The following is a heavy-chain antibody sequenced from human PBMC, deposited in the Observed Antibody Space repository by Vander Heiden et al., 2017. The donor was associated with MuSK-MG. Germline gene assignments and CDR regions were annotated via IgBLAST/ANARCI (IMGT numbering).Heavy chain of an antibody. CDR2: IWYDGSNE. V-gene: IGHV3-33*01. J-gene: IGHJ4*02. Sequence: QVQLVESGGGVVQPGRSLRLSGAASGFSFSSYGMHWVRKAPGKGLEWVAVIWYDGSNEYYEDSVKGRFTISRDNSKNTVFLQMTRLRAEDTAVYYCAGGGYCSGGTCYGTYWGQGTLVTVSS. CDR3: AGGGYCSGGTCYGTY. D-gene: IGHD2-15*01. CDR1: GFSFSSYG.